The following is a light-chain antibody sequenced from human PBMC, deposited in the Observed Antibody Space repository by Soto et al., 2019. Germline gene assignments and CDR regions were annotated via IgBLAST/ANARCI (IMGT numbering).Light chain of an antibody. Sequence: QSVLTQPPSASGSPGQSVTISCTGTSSDVGAYNYVSWYQQHAGKAPKLVIYEVTKRPSGVPDRCSGSKSANTASLTVSGLQAEDEADYYCSSFASSNTWVFCGGTKLTVL. V-gene: IGLV2-8*01. CDR1: SSDVGAYNY. J-gene: IGLJ3*02. CDR3: SSFASSNTWV. CDR2: EVT.